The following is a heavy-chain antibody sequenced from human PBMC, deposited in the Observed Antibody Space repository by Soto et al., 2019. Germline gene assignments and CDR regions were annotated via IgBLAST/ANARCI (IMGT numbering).Heavy chain of an antibody. J-gene: IGHJ6*03. Sequence: GGSLRLSCAASGFTFSSYSMNWVRQAPGKGLEWVSYISSSSSTIYYADSVKGRFTISRDNAKNSLYLQMNSLRAEDTAVYYCARWGERRVYYYYYYMDVWGKGTTVTVSS. CDR2: ISSSSSTI. CDR3: ARWGERRVYYYYYYMDV. V-gene: IGHV3-48*01. D-gene: IGHD2-21*01. CDR1: GFTFSSYS.